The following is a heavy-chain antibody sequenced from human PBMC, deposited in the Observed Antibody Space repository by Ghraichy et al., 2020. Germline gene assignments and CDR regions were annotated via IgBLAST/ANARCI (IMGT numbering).Heavy chain of an antibody. J-gene: IGHJ4*02. V-gene: IGHV6-1*01. CDR2: TYYRSKWNN. CDR1: GDSVSSKSAA. Sequence: SQTLSLTCAISGDSVSSKSAAWNWIRQSPSRGLEWLGRTYYRSKWNNEYAASVKSRITITPDTSKNHSSLQLNSVTPEDTAMYYCARSGGPLDYWGQGTPVTVSS. CDR3: ARSGGPLDY. D-gene: IGHD3-10*01.